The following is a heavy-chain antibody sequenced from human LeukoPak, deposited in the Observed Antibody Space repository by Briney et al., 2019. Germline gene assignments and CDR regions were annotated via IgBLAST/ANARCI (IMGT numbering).Heavy chain of an antibody. J-gene: IGHJ4*02. CDR3: ARGSIGGSYWGIDY. Sequence: GGSLRLSCAASGFTFSSYEMNWVRQAPGKGLEWVSYTISRDNAKNSLYLQMNSLRAEDTAVYYCARGSIGGSYWGIDYWGQGTLVTVSS. V-gene: IGHV3-48*03. D-gene: IGHD1-26*01. CDR1: GFTFSSYE.